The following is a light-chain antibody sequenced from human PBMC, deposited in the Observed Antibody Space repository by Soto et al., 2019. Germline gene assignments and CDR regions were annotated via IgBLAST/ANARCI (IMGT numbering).Light chain of an antibody. V-gene: IGLV1-40*01. Sequence: QSVLTLPPAVAGAPGQRVTISCTGSSSNIRAGYDVHWYQQRPGTAPKLLIYGNKNRPSGVPDRFSGSKSGTSASLAITGPQAGDEADYYCQSYDSSMGVSYVFGTGTK. CDR2: GNK. CDR1: SSNIRAGYD. CDR3: QSYDSSMGVSYV. J-gene: IGLJ1*01.